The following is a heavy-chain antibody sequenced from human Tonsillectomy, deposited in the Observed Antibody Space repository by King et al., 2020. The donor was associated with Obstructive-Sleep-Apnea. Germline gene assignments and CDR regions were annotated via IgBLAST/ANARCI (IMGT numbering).Heavy chain of an antibody. CDR3: ARFSRLMGAKSRPTDPFAMDV. CDR1: GYTFNTER. J-gene: IGHJ6*02. V-gene: IGHV7-4-1*02. CDR2: INTETGRP. Sequence: QLVQSGSELKKPGASVTVSCKAFGYTFNTERINWVRQAPGHGLEWLGWINTETGRPTHAQDLTGRFIFIVDTDVNTAYLQISRVKTEDTAVYLCARFSRLMGAKSRPTDPFAMDVWGQGTTVTVSS. D-gene: IGHD3-16*01.